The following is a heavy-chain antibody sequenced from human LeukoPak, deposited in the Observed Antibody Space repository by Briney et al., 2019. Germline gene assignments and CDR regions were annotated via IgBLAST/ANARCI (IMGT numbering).Heavy chain of an antibody. D-gene: IGHD3-22*01. CDR3: ARDSLTMIVGRQKRGLDY. V-gene: IGHV3-21*01. CDR1: GFTFSSYE. Sequence: PGGSLRLSCAASGFTFSSYEMNWVRQAPGKGLEWVSSISSSSSYIYYADSLKGRFTISRDNDKNSLYLQMNSLRAEDTAVYYCARDSLTMIVGRQKRGLDYWGQGTLVTVSS. CDR2: ISSSSSYI. J-gene: IGHJ4*02.